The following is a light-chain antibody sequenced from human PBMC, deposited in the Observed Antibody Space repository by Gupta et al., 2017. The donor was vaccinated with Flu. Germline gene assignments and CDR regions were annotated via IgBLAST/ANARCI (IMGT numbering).Light chain of an antibody. Sequence: EIVVTQSPGSLSLSPGERATLSCRASQSVSGSYLAWYQQKVGQAPRLLISGASRRATGIPDRFSGSGSGTEFTLTINRLEPEDFAVYYCQRDGTSRTMFGQGTKVEIK. CDR3: QRDGTSRTM. CDR2: GAS. CDR1: QSVSGSY. V-gene: IGKV3-20*01. J-gene: IGKJ1*01.